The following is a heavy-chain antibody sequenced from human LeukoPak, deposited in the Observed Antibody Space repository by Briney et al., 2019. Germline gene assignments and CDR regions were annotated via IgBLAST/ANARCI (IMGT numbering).Heavy chain of an antibody. J-gene: IGHJ6*02. CDR2: INSDGSSI. CDR3: ARDCIAGYYYYGMDV. D-gene: IGHD6-13*01. Sequence: GGSLRLSCAASGFTFSSYWMHWVRQDPGKGLVWVSRINSDGSSITYADSVKGRFTISRDNAKNSLYLQMNSLRAEDTAVYYCARDCIAGYYYYGMDVWGQGTTVTVSS. CDR1: GFTFSSYW. V-gene: IGHV3-74*03.